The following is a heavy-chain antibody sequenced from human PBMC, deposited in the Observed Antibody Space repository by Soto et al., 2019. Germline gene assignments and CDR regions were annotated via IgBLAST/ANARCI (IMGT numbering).Heavy chain of an antibody. D-gene: IGHD6-19*01. CDR1: GYSFANYW. Sequence: PGESLKISCSGSGYSFANYWIGWVRQMPGKGLEWMGIIYPGDSDTRYSPSFQGQVTISADKSISTAYLQWSSLKASDTAMYYCARPYSSGWYYFDYWGQGTLVTVSS. J-gene: IGHJ4*02. CDR3: ARPYSSGWYYFDY. CDR2: IYPGDSDT. V-gene: IGHV5-51*01.